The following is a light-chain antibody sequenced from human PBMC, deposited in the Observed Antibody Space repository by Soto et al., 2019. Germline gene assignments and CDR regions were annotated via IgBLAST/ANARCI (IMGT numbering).Light chain of an antibody. Sequence: EIVLTQSPGTLSLSPGERATLSCWASQSVSGTYLAWYQQKPGQAPRLLIYGASSRATGIPDRLSGSGSGTDFTLTISRLEPDDFAVYYCHHFGSSRWPFGQGTKVEIK. V-gene: IGKV3-20*01. CDR2: GAS. CDR1: QSVSGTY. CDR3: HHFGSSRWP. J-gene: IGKJ1*01.